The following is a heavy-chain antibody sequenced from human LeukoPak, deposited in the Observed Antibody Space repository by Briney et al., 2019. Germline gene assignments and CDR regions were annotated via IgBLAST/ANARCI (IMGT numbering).Heavy chain of an antibody. CDR3: ATVSNPYYYYGMDV. Sequence: ASVKVSCKVSGYTLTELSMHWVRQAPGKGLEWMGGFDPEDGETIYAQKFQGRVTMTEDTSTDTAYMELSSLRSEDTAAYYCATVSNPYYYYGMDVWGQGTTVTVSS. CDR2: FDPEDGET. CDR1: GYTLTELS. J-gene: IGHJ6*02. V-gene: IGHV1-24*01. D-gene: IGHD4-11*01.